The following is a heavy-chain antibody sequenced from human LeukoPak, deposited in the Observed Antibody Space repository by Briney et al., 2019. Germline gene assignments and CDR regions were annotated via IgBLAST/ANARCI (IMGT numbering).Heavy chain of an antibody. D-gene: IGHD3-22*01. CDR2: IYYRVST. J-gene: IGHJ5*02. V-gene: IGHV4-31*03. CDR1: GGSISSGGDY. Sequence: SQTLSLTCTVSGGSISSGGDYWSWIRQHPVKGLEWIGYIYYRVSTYYKPSLKSRVTKSVVTFKHQFSLELSSVAAADTAVYYCARGGWLYNWFDPWGQGTLVTVSS. CDR3: ARGGWLYNWFDP.